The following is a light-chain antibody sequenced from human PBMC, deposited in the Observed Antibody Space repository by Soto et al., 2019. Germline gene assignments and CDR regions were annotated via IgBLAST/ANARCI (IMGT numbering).Light chain of an antibody. J-gene: IGLJ1*01. CDR1: SSDVGGYDY. Sequence: LTQPASVSGSPGQSITISCTGTSSDVGGYDYVSWYQQHPGKAPRLMIYKASNRPSGVSHRFSGSRSGNTASLTISGLQAEDEADYYCSSYTSGSTLYVFGTGTKVTVL. CDR2: KAS. CDR3: SSYTSGSTLYV. V-gene: IGLV2-14*01.